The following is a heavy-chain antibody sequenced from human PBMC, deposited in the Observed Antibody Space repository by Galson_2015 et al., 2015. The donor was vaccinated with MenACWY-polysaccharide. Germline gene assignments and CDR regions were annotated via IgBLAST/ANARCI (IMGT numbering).Heavy chain of an antibody. CDR3: ARERKQYYCNTFNRSFDI. D-gene: IGHD2/OR15-2a*01. J-gene: IGHJ4*02. Sequence: SLRLSCAASGLRFDSFWMNWVRQAPGEGLVWVSRIKRDGSVTTYVDSVKGRFTISRDNAKNTLYLQMNSLRAEDTAVYYCARERKQYYCNTFNRSFDIWGQGTMVTVSS. CDR2: IKRDGSVT. CDR1: GLRFDSFW. V-gene: IGHV3-74*01.